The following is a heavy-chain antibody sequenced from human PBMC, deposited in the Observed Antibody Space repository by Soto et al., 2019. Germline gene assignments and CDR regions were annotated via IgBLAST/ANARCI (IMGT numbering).Heavy chain of an antibody. CDR3: AKDSSXHNPFTIFGVVFGNFDY. J-gene: IGHJ4*02. Sequence: GGSLRLSCAASGFTFSSYAMSWVRQAPGKGLEWVSAISGSGGSTYYADSVKGRFTISRDNSKNTLYLQMNSLRAEDTAVYYCAKDSSXHNPFTIFGVVFGNFDYWGQGTLVTVSS. CDR2: ISGSGGST. CDR1: GFTFSSYA. V-gene: IGHV3-23*01. D-gene: IGHD3-3*01.